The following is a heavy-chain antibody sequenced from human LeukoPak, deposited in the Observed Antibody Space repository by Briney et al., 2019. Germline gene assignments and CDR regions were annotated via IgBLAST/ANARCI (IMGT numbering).Heavy chain of an antibody. CDR2: IIPIFGTA. CDR1: GGTFSSYA. V-gene: IGHV1-69*13. D-gene: IGHD3-9*01. Sequence: SVKVSCKASGGTFSSYAISWVRQAPGQGLEWMGGIIPIFGTANYAQKFQGRVTITADESTSTAYMELSSLRSEDTAVYYCARAGVRTYYDILTGYSYWGQGTLVTVSS. J-gene: IGHJ4*02. CDR3: ARAGVRTYYDILTGYSY.